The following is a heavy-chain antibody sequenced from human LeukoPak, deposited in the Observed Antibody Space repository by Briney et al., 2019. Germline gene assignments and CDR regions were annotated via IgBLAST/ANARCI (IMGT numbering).Heavy chain of an antibody. CDR2: ISRSAGDM. CDR1: GFAFNLYE. CDR3: ARRGAETTVVAE. V-gene: IGHV3-48*03. Sequence: GGSLRLSCAASGFAFNLYEMNWVRQAPGKGLEWVSYISRSAGDMFYADSVRGRFTISRDNAKNSLYLQMNSLRAEDTAIYYCARRGAETTVVAEWGQGTMVTVSS. D-gene: IGHD4-23*01. J-gene: IGHJ3*01.